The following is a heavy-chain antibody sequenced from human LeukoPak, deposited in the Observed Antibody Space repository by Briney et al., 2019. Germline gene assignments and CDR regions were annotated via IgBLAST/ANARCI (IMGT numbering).Heavy chain of an antibody. D-gene: IGHD5-18*01. V-gene: IGHV4-31*03. Sequence: PSETLSLTCTVSGGSISGGGYYWSWIRHHPGKGLEWIGYIYYSGSTYYNPSLKSRVTISVDTSQNQFSLRLSSVTAADTAVYYCAKGYSYGTGYNWFDPWGPGTLVTVSS. CDR1: GGSISGGGYY. J-gene: IGHJ5*02. CDR3: AKGYSYGTGYNWFDP. CDR2: IYYSGST.